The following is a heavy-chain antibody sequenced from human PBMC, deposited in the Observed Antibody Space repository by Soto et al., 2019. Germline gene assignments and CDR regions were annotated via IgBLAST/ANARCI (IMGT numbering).Heavy chain of an antibody. V-gene: IGHV3-23*01. CDR2: ISGGTSST. Sequence: GGSPSLSCAASRFTFSSYAMSWVRQAPGKGLEWVSAISGGTSSTYYADSVKGRFTISRDNSKNTLYLQMNSLRAEDAAVYYCARDGRTKYWGQGTLVTVSS. J-gene: IGHJ4*02. CDR1: RFTFSSYA. CDR3: ARDGRTKY. D-gene: IGHD1-1*01.